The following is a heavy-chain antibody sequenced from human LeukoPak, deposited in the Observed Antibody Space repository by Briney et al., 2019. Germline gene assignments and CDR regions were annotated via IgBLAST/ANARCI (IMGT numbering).Heavy chain of an antibody. V-gene: IGHV3-7*01. D-gene: IGHD3/OR15-3a*01. Sequence: GGSLRLSCAASGFTFSNYWMTWIRQAPGKGLEWVANMNLDGSEKYYVDFVKGRFIISRDNAKNSLYLQMNSLTAEDTAIYYCARDDGFSCYSYWGQGTLDTVSS. J-gene: IGHJ4*02. CDR2: MNLDGSEK. CDR1: GFTFSNYW. CDR3: ARDDGFSCYSY.